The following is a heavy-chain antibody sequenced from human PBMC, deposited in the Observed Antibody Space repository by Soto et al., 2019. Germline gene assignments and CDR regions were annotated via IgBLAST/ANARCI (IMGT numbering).Heavy chain of an antibody. V-gene: IGHV3-23*01. Sequence: EVQLLESGGGLVRPGASLRLSCAASGFNFNNYAMRWVLQAPGEGLEWVLGISCCGGTASYADSVKGRFTIARDDAKNTLYLDMNSLRVEDTAEYYCAKADGQQWLLPHLENWGRGTLVTVS. CDR3: AKADGQQWLLPHLEN. J-gene: IGHJ4*02. D-gene: IGHD6-19*01. CDR2: ISCCGGTA. CDR1: GFNFNNYA.